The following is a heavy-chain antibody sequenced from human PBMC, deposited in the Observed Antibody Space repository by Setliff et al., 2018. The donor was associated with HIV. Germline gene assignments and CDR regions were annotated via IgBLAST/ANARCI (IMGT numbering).Heavy chain of an antibody. V-gene: IGHV3-11*04. D-gene: IGHD6-13*01. Sequence: PGESLRLSCAASGFTFSDYYMTWSRQGQGKGLEWVSYISGSSRTIYYADSVMGRFTISRDSAKNSLYLHMNSLRPEATAVYYCAGAAAAGAEYSQRWGPGTLVTVSS. CDR3: AGAAAAGAEYSQR. J-gene: IGHJ1*01. CDR1: GFTFSDYY. CDR2: ISGSSRTI.